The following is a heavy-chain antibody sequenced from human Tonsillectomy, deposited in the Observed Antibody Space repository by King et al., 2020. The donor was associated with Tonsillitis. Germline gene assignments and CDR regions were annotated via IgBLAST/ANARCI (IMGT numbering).Heavy chain of an antibody. CDR1: GFTFSSYA. Sequence: VQLVESGGGLVQPGGSLRLSCAASGFTFSSYAMSWVRQAPGKGLEWVSAISGSGGSTNYADSVKGGFTISRDNSKNTLYLQMNSLRAEDTAVYYCAKGLLWQQLNYYFDYWGQGTLVIVSS. CDR3: AKGLLWQQLNYYFDY. J-gene: IGHJ4*02. CDR2: ISGSGGST. D-gene: IGHD6-13*01. V-gene: IGHV3-23*04.